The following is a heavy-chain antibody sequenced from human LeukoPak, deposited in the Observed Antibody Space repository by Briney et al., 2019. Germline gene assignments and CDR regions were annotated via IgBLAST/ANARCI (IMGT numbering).Heavy chain of an antibody. Sequence: GSLRLSCAASGFTFNSYWIHWVRQAPGKGLVWVSRIYTDGSRTNYADSVKGRFAISRDDAKNTVHLQMNSLRVEDTAVYYCAKGVAAYNSLFDYWGQGTLVTVSS. CDR2: IYTDGSRT. J-gene: IGHJ4*02. CDR3: AKGVAAYNSLFDY. V-gene: IGHV3-74*01. D-gene: IGHD6-6*01. CDR1: GFTFNSYW.